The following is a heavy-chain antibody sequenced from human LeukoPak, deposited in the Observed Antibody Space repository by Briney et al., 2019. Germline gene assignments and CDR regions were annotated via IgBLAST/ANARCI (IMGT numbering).Heavy chain of an antibody. V-gene: IGHV3-15*01. CDR1: GFTFSNTW. D-gene: IGHD4-17*01. Sequence: KPGGSLRLSCAASGFTFSNTWMNWVRQAPGKGLEWVGRIKRIIDGGTTDYAAPVKGRFTVSRDDSINTLYLQMSSLKIEDTAVYYCAAQGGSGDLRYWGQGTLVTVSS. CDR3: AAQGGSGDLRY. CDR2: IKRIIDGGTT. J-gene: IGHJ4*02.